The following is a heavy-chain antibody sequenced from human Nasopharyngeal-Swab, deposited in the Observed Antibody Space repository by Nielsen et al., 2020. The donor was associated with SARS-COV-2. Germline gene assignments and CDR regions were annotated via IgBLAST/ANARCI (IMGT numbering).Heavy chain of an antibody. J-gene: IGHJ4*02. V-gene: IGHV3-23*01. CDR3: ARESWYSSSPLSPGDY. Sequence: GESLKISCAASGFTFSSYAMSWVRQAPGKGLEWVSAISGSGGSTYYADSVKGRFTISRDNAKNSLYLQMNSLRAEDTAVYYCARESWYSSSPLSPGDYWGQGTLVTVSS. CDR1: GFTFSSYA. D-gene: IGHD6-6*01. CDR2: ISGSGGST.